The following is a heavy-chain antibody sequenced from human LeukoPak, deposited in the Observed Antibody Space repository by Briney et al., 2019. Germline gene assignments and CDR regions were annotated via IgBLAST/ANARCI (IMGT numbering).Heavy chain of an antibody. Sequence: TSETLSLTCTVSGGSISSYYWSWIRQPPGKGLEWIGYIYYSGSTNYNPSLKSRVTISVDTSKNQFSLKLSSVTAADTAVYYCARQSSVRGGYDYWDQGTLVTVSS. V-gene: IGHV4-59*01. D-gene: IGHD3-16*01. CDR1: GGSISSYY. J-gene: IGHJ4*02. CDR3: ARQSSVRGGYDY. CDR2: IYYSGST.